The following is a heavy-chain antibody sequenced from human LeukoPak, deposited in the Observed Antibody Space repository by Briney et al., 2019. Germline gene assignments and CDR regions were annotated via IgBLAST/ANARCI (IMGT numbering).Heavy chain of an antibody. Sequence: GGSLRLSCAASGFTFRNYAMSWVRQAPGKGLEWVSAISGSGGDTWYADSVKGRFTISRDNSKNTLYLQMNSLRAEDTAVYYCAKATNYDFWSGHYYYYMDVWGKGTTVTVSS. J-gene: IGHJ6*03. CDR3: AKATNYDFWSGHYYYYMDV. D-gene: IGHD3-3*01. CDR2: ISGSGGDT. CDR1: GFTFRNYA. V-gene: IGHV3-23*01.